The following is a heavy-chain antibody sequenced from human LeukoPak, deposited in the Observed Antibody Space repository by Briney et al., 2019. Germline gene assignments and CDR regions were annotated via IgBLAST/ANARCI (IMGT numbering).Heavy chain of an antibody. V-gene: IGHV3-30-3*01. J-gene: IGHJ3*02. Sequence: GGSLRLSCAASGFTFSNYAMHWVRQAPGKGLEWVAVISYDGSNKYYADSVKGRFTISRDNAKNSLYLQMNSLRAEDTALYYCAKDISEYNWNDGGAFDIWGQGTMVTVSS. CDR3: AKDISEYNWNDGGAFDI. CDR2: ISYDGSNK. D-gene: IGHD1-1*01. CDR1: GFTFSNYA.